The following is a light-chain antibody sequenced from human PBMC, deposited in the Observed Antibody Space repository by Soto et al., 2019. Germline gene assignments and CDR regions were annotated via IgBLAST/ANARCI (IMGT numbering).Light chain of an antibody. Sequence: QSALTQPPSASGSPGQSVTSYCTGTSSDDGGYNSVSWYQQHPGKAPKVMIYEVIKRPSGVPERFSGSKSGNTASLGVPGLQAEDEADYYCSSYAGSNAPYVFGTGTKLTVL. CDR1: SSDDGGYNS. CDR2: EVI. J-gene: IGLJ1*01. CDR3: SSYAGSNAPYV. V-gene: IGLV2-8*01.